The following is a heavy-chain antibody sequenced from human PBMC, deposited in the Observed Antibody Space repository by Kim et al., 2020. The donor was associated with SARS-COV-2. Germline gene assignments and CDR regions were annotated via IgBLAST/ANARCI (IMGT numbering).Heavy chain of an antibody. J-gene: IGHJ4*01. Sequence: SETLSLTCTVSGGSISSYYWSWIRQPPGKGLEWIGYIYYSGSTNYNPSLKSRVTISVDTSKNQFSLKLSSVTAADTAVYYCARLGRGIWFGEYYFDYWGQGTLVTVSS. CDR2: IYYSGST. CDR3: ARLGRGIWFGEYYFDY. CDR1: GGSISSYY. D-gene: IGHD3-10*01. V-gene: IGHV4-59*08.